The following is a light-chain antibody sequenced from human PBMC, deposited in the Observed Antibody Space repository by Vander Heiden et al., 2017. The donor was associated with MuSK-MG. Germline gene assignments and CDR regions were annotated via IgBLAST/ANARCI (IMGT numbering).Light chain of an antibody. CDR3: QQYVSYSPWT. Sequence: DIQMTQSPSTLSASVGDRVTITCRASQTISGWLAWYQQKPGKAPKLLIFDASTLESGVPSRFSGSGYGTEFTLTISSRQPDDFAAYYCQQYVSYSPWTFGQGTKVEIK. J-gene: IGKJ1*01. CDR2: DAS. V-gene: IGKV1-5*01. CDR1: QTISGW.